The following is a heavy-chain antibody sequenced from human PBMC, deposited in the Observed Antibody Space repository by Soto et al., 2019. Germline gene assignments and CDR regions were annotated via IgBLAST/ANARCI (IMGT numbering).Heavy chain of an antibody. CDR2: ISSGSDFI. CDR3: TRDQGGSYDSWFDP. J-gene: IGHJ5*02. D-gene: IGHD1-26*01. V-gene: IGHV3-21*02. Sequence: EVQVVESGGGLVKPGGSLRLSCNFSFSMYSMDWVRQAPGKGLKWVASISSGSDFIKYADSVKGRFTISRDNTKNSVSLQMSSLRVEDTAMYYCTRDQGGSYDSWFDPWGRGTLVTVSS. CDR1: FSMYS.